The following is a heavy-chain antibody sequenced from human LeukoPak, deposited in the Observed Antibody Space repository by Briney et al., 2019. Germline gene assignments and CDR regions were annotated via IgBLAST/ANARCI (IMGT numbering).Heavy chain of an antibody. CDR3: AKSPPLYSGSYAEFDY. D-gene: IGHD1-26*01. V-gene: IGHV1-69*01. Sequence: SVKVSCKASGGTFSSYAISWVRQAPGQGLEWIGGIIPIFGTASYAQKFQGRVTITADESTSTAYMELSSLRSEDTAVYYCAKSPPLYSGSYAEFDYWGQGTLVTVSS. J-gene: IGHJ4*02. CDR2: IIPIFGTA. CDR1: GGTFSSYA.